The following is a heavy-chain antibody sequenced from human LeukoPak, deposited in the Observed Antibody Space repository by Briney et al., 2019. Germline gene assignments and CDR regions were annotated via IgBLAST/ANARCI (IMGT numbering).Heavy chain of an antibody. CDR3: AKDYDSSGWAAFDI. J-gene: IGHJ3*02. Sequence: GRSLRLSCAASGFTFNSFGMHWVRQAPGKGLEWVAVISYDGSNKYFADSVKGRFTISRDNSKNTLYLQMNSLRAEDTAVYYCAKDYDSSGWAAFDIWGQGTMVTVSS. V-gene: IGHV3-30*18. CDR1: GFTFNSFG. D-gene: IGHD3-22*01. CDR2: ISYDGSNK.